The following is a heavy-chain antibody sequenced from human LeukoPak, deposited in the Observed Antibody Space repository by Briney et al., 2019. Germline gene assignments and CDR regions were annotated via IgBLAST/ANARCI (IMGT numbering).Heavy chain of an antibody. CDR2: ISYDGSNK. Sequence: GGSLRLSCAASGFTFSSYGMHWVRQAPVKGLEWVAVISYDGSNKYYADSVKGRFTISRDNSKNTLYLQMNSLRAEDTAVYYCAKGLRVGATRGDAFDIWGQGTMVTVSS. V-gene: IGHV3-30*18. CDR1: GFTFSSYG. CDR3: AKGLRVGATRGDAFDI. D-gene: IGHD1-26*01. J-gene: IGHJ3*02.